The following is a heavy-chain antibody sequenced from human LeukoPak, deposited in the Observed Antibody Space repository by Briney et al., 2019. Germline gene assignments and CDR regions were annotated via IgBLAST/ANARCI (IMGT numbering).Heavy chain of an antibody. V-gene: IGHV3-7*05. Sequence: GGSLRLSCAASGFTFSIHWMSWVRQAPGKGLEWVANINQDGSQKYYVDSVKGRFSISRDNAKNSLYLQMNSLRVEDTAVYYCARSNREFASGSGDYWGQGTLVTVSS. CDR2: INQDGSQK. J-gene: IGHJ4*02. D-gene: IGHD3-10*01. CDR3: ARSNREFASGSGDY. CDR1: GFTFSIHW.